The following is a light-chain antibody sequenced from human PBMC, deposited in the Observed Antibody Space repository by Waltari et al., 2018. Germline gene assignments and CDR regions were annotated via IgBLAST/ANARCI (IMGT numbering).Light chain of an antibody. Sequence: NFVLTQPHSVSESPGKTVTISCTGSSGRIASNYVQWYRQRPGSAPTTVIYEDGRRPSGAPDRFSGSIDRSSNSASLTISGLKTEDEGDYYCHSYVETHHVFGGGTKLTVL. J-gene: IGLJ3*02. CDR1: SGRIASNY. V-gene: IGLV6-57*02. CDR3: HSYVETHHV. CDR2: EDG.